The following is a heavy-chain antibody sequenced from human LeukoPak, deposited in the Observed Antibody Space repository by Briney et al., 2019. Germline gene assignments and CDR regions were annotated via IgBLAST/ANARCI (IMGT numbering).Heavy chain of an antibody. CDR2: IRSNSDGGTI. CDR3: ATDFYDST. V-gene: IGHV3-15*07. CDR1: GFTFSNAW. J-gene: IGHJ5*02. Sequence: GGSLRLSCATSGFTFSNAWMNWVRQAPGKGLEWVGRIRSNSDGGTIDYAAPVKGRFTLSRDDSKTTLYLQMNSLQAEDTAVYYCATDFYDSTWGQGTLVTVSS. D-gene: IGHD3-22*01.